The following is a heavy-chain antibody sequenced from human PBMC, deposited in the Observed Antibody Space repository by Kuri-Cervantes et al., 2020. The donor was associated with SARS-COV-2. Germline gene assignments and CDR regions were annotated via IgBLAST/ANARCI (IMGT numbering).Heavy chain of an antibody. CDR1: GHTFTCSY. Sequence: ASVTVSCKAAGHTFTCSYMHWVRQDPGKGLEWMGWIDPNSGGTNYAQKFQGRVTMTRDTSISTAYMELSRLRSDDTAVYYWARISSGSVLRFLEWSAEDAFDIWGQGTLVTDSS. J-gene: IGHJ3*02. CDR2: IDPNSGGT. CDR3: ARISSGSVLRFLEWSAEDAFDI. V-gene: IGHV1-2*02. D-gene: IGHD3-3*01.